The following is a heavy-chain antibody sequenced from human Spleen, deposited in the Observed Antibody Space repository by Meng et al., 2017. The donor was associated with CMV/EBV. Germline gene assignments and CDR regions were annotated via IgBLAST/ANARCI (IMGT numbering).Heavy chain of an antibody. CDR2: IYHSGST. CDR3: ARTQWHVGYFDY. Sequence: SETLSLTCAVSGGSISSSNWWSWVRQPPGKGLEWIGEIYHSGSTNYNPSLKTRLTISVDTSKNQFSLRLSSVTAADTAVYYCARTQWHVGYFDYWGQGTLVTVSS. CDR1: GGSISSSNW. J-gene: IGHJ4*02. D-gene: IGHD6-19*01. V-gene: IGHV4-4*02.